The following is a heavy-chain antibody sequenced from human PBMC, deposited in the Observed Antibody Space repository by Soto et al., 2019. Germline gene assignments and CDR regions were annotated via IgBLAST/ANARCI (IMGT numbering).Heavy chain of an antibody. D-gene: IGHD3-22*01. CDR2: ISYDGSNK. CDR3: ARAPYDSSGYYFDY. CDR1: GFTFSSYA. Sequence: PGGSLRLSCAASGFTFSSYAMHWVRQAPGKGLEWVAVISYDGSNKYYADSVKGRFTISRDNSKNTLYLQMNSLRAEDTAVYYCARAPYDSSGYYFDYWGQGTLVTVPQ. J-gene: IGHJ4*02. V-gene: IGHV3-30-3*01.